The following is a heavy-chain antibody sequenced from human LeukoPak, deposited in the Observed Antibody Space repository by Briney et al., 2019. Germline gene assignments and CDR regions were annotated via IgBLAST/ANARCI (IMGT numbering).Heavy chain of an antibody. CDR1: GGCFSGYY. J-gene: IGHJ6*03. V-gene: IGHV4-34*01. CDR3: ARVLGSGYDSYYYYMDV. D-gene: IGHD5-12*01. CDR2: INHSGST. Sequence: PSETLSLTCAASGGCFSGYYWSWIRQPPGKGLEWIGEINHSGSTNYHPSLKSRFTISVDTSKNQFSLKLSSVTAADTAVYYCARVLGSGYDSYYYYMDVWGKGTTVTVSS.